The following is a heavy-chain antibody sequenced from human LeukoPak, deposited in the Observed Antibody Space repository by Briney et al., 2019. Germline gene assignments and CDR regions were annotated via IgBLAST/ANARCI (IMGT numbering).Heavy chain of an antibody. CDR2: MNSDGSST. V-gene: IGHV3-74*01. D-gene: IGHD3-22*01. Sequence: GGSLRLSCAASGFTFSRNWMHWVRQGPGKGLVWVSRMNSDGSSTNYADSVKGRFTISRDNAKNTLYLQMNSLRAEDTAVYYCAKEGSSYRYYFDYWGQGTLVTVSS. CDR1: GFTFSRNW. CDR3: AKEGSSYRYYFDY. J-gene: IGHJ4*02.